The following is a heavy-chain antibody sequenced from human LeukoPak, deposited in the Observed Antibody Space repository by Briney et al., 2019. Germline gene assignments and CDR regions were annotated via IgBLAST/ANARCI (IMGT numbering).Heavy chain of an antibody. J-gene: IGHJ4*02. CDR1: GFSFSSYS. D-gene: IGHD3-9*01. V-gene: IGHV3-21*01. CDR3: ARSGGILTGYYDY. CDR2: ISSSSSYI. Sequence: GGSLRLSCAASGFSFSSYSMNWVRQAPGKGLEWVSSISSSSSYIYSADSVKGRFTISRDNAKNSLYLQMNSLRAEDTAVYYCARSGGILTGYYDYWGQGTLATVSS.